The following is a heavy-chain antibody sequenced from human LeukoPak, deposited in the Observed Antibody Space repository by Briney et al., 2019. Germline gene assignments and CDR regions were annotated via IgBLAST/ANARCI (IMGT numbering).Heavy chain of an antibody. CDR2: IWYDGSTK. CDR3: ARAKWFGDYYFDY. Sequence: GGSLRLSCAASGFTFNIYGMNWVRQAPGKGLEWVAAIWYDGSTKYYADSVKGRFTVSRDNSKNTLYLQMNSLRAEDTAVYYCARAKWFGDYYFDYWGQGTLVTVSS. CDR1: GFTFNIYG. D-gene: IGHD3-10*01. J-gene: IGHJ4*02. V-gene: IGHV3-33*01.